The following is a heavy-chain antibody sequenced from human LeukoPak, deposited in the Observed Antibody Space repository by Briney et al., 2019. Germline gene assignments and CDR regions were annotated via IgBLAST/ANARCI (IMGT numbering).Heavy chain of an antibody. CDR2: IYPGDSDT. Sequence: GESLKISFKGSGYNFTSYWIGWVRQMPGKGLEWMGIIYPGDSDTRYSPSFLGQVTISADKSISTAYLQWSSLKASDTAMYYCARMRVTYAYDVFDIWGQGTMVTVSS. D-gene: IGHD3-16*01. V-gene: IGHV5-51*01. CDR1: GYNFTSYW. CDR3: ARMRVTYAYDVFDI. J-gene: IGHJ3*02.